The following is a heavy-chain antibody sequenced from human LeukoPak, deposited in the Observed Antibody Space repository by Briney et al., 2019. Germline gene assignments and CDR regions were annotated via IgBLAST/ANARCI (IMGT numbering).Heavy chain of an antibody. Sequence: ASVKVSCKASGYTFTGYYMHWVRQAPGQGLEWMGWINPNSGGTNYAQKFQGRVTMTRDTSISTAYMELSRLRSDDTAVYYCAREQAYGDYAGFDYWGQGTLVTVSS. J-gene: IGHJ4*02. CDR2: INPNSGGT. CDR1: GYTFTGYY. CDR3: AREQAYGDYAGFDY. V-gene: IGHV1-2*02. D-gene: IGHD4-17*01.